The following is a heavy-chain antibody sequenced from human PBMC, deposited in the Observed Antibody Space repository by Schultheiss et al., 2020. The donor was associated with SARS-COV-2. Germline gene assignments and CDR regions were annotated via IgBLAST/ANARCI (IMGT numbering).Heavy chain of an antibody. V-gene: IGHV1-69*13. CDR2: IIPIFCTA. Sequence: SVKVSCKASGGTFSSYAISWVRQAPGQGLEWMGGIIPIFCTANYAQKFQGRVTITADESTSTAYMELSSLRSEDTAVYYCARVRSIRSSGWYPVLYWGQGTLVTVSS. J-gene: IGHJ4*02. CDR1: GGTFSSYA. CDR3: ARVRSIRSSGWYPVLY. D-gene: IGHD6-19*01.